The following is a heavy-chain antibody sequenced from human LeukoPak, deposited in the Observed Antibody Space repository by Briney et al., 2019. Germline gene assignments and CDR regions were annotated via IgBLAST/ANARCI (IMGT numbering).Heavy chain of an antibody. Sequence: GGSLRPSCLASGFTFSRYSMKWVRQAPGKGLEWVSSISGSSNDKHYIDSVKGRFTISRDNAKNSLFLQMNSLRAEDTAVYYCVRAEGSSGSSEYFQHWGQGTLVTVSS. V-gene: IGHV3-21*01. J-gene: IGHJ1*01. CDR2: ISGSSNDK. CDR3: VRAEGSSGSSEYFQH. CDR1: GFTFSRYS. D-gene: IGHD5-12*01.